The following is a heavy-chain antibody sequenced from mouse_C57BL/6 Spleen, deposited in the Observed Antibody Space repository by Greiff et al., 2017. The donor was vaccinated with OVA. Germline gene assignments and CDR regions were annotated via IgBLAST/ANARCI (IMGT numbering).Heavy chain of an antibody. CDR3: ARYDGYHYYAMDY. CDR2: IYPGDGDT. D-gene: IGHD2-2*01. CDR1: GYAFSSSW. V-gene: IGHV1-82*01. Sequence: QVQLQQSGPELVKPGASVKISCKASGYAFSSSWMNWVKQRPGKGLEWIGRIYPGDGDTNYNGKFKGKATLTADKSSSTAYMQLSSLTSEDSAVYFCARYDGYHYYAMDYWGQGTSVTVSS. J-gene: IGHJ4*01.